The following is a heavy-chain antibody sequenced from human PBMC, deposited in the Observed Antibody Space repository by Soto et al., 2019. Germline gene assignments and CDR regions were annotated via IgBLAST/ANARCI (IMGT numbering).Heavy chain of an antibody. CDR3: GRDNSRGYNYIFDS. Sequence: SETLSLTCTVSGGSISSHYWSWIRQPPGKGLEWIGYINYSGSTNYNPSLKSRVTISVDTSKNQFSLKLNSVTAADTAVYYCGRDNSRGYNYIFDSGGRGTLVTVS. CDR1: GGSISSHY. CDR2: INYSGST. J-gene: IGHJ4*02. D-gene: IGHD3-22*01. V-gene: IGHV4-59*11.